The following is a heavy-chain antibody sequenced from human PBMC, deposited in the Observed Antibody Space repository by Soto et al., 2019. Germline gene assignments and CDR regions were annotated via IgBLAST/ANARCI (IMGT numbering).Heavy chain of an antibody. J-gene: IGHJ4*02. Sequence: ASVKVSCKASGYTFTSYGISWVRQAPGQGLEWMGWISAYNGNTNYAQKLQGRVTMTTDTSTSTAYMELRSLRSDDTAVYYCARDRARTSQAYYNSGYWGQGTLVTVS. CDR2: ISAYNGNT. CDR3: ARDRARTSQAYYNSGY. D-gene: IGHD3-9*01. V-gene: IGHV1-18*01. CDR1: GYTFTSYG.